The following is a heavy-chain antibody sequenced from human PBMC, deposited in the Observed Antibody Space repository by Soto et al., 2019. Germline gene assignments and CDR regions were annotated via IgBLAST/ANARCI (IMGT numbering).Heavy chain of an antibody. V-gene: IGHV3-33*01. CDR1: GFTFSSYG. D-gene: IGHD4-17*01. CDR3: ARDYGDYETVY. J-gene: IGHJ4*02. CDR2: IWYDGSNK. Sequence: QVQLVESGGGVVQPGRSLRLSCAASGFTFSSYGMHWVRQAPGKGLEWVAVIWYDGSNKYYADSVKGRFTISRDNSKNPLYLQMNSLRAEDTAVYYCARDYGDYETVYWGQGTLVTVSS.